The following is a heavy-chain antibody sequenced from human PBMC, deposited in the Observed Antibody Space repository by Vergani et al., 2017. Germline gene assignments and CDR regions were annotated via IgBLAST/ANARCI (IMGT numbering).Heavy chain of an antibody. V-gene: IGHV3-21*01. Sequence: EVQLVESGGGLVKPGGSLRLSCAASGFTFSSYSMNWVRQAPGKGLEWVSSIISSSSYIYYADSVKGRFTISRDNAKNSLYLQMNSLRAEDTAVYYCARDRVTWRIGSLWHYYCMDVWGQGTTVTVSS. D-gene: IGHD3-16*01. CDR1: GFTFSSYS. J-gene: IGHJ6*02. CDR2: IISSSSYI. CDR3: ARDRVTWRIGSLWHYYCMDV.